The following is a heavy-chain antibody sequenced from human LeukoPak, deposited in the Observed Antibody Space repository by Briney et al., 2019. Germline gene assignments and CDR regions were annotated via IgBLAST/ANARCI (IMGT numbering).Heavy chain of an antibody. V-gene: IGHV3-21*01. J-gene: IGHJ4*02. CDR1: GFTFSRYS. CDR3: ARDYANWGWGD. D-gene: IGHD7-27*01. Sequence: GGSLRLSCAASGFTFSRYSMIWVRQAPGRGLEWVSSISSSSNYLYSADSMKGRFTISRDNAKNSLYLQMNSLRAEDTAVYYCARDYANWGWGDWGQGTLVTVSS. CDR2: ISSSSNYL.